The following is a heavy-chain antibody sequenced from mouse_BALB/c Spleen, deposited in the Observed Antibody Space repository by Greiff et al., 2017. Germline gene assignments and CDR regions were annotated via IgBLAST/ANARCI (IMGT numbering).Heavy chain of an antibody. Sequence: VQLQQSGPELVKPGASVKMSCKASGYTFTSYAMHWVKQKPGQGLEWIGYINPYNDGTKYNEKFKGKATLTSDKSSSTAYMELSSLTSEDSAVYYCAREGITTVVAPFDYRGEGTTLTVSS. J-gene: IGHJ2*01. D-gene: IGHD1-1*01. CDR3: AREGITTVVAPFDY. CDR1: GYTFTSYA. V-gene: IGHV1-14*01. CDR2: INPYNDGT.